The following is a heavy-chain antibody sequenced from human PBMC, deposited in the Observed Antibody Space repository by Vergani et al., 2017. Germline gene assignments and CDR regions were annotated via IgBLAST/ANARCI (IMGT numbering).Heavy chain of an antibody. CDR2: IHSSGTT. CDR1: GGSITSGSFY. J-gene: IGHJ5*02. V-gene: IGHV4-61*02. Sequence: VQLHGSGPGLVKPSQTLSLTCTVSGGSITSGSFYWSWIRQPAGKGLEWIGRIHSSGTTNYNPSLKSPVTLSVDTSKNQLSLRMTSVTTADMAVYYGSRRLPGIYVWFDPWGQGTLVTVSS. D-gene: IGHD5/OR15-5a*01. CDR3: SRRLPGIYVWFDP.